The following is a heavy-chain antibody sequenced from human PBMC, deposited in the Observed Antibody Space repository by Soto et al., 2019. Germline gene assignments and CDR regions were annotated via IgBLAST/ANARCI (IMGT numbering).Heavy chain of an antibody. CDR3: ASSPSSGYYPWFDP. CDR2: IYYSGST. CDR1: GGSISSSSYY. Sequence: QLQLQESGPGLVKPSETLSLTCTVSGGSISSSSYYWGWIRQPPGKGLEWIGSIYYSGSTYYNPSLKRRVTISVDTSKNQFSLKLSSVTAADTAVYYCASSPSSGYYPWFDPWGQGTLVTVSS. V-gene: IGHV4-39*01. D-gene: IGHD3-3*01. J-gene: IGHJ5*02.